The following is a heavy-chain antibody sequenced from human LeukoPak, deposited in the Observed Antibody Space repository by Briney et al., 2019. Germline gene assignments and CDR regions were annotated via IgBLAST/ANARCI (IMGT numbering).Heavy chain of an antibody. J-gene: IGHJ4*02. Sequence: MSSETLSLTCTVSGGSISSGDYYWSWIRQPPGKGLEWIGYIYYSGSTYYNPSLKSRVTISVDTSKNQFSLKLSSVTAADTAVYYCARSGYDLGFDYWGQGTLVTVSS. V-gene: IGHV4-30-4*01. CDR2: IYYSGST. D-gene: IGHD5-12*01. CDR1: GGSISSGDYY. CDR3: ARSGYDLGFDY.